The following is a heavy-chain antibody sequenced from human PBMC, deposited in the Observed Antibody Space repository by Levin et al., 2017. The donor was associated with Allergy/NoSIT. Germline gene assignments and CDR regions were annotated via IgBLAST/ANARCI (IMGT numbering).Heavy chain of an antibody. J-gene: IGHJ2*01. D-gene: IGHD1-26*01. CDR2: ISNSGGST. V-gene: IGHV3-23*01. CDR1: GFTFDTYA. Sequence: GASVKVSCAASGFTFDTYAMSWVRQAPGKGLEWVSGISNSGGSTYYADSVKGRFTISRDNSKNTLYLQMNSLRAEDTAIYYCAKVRDGSSSGRYFDLWGRGTLATVSS. CDR3: AKVRDGSSSGRYFDL.